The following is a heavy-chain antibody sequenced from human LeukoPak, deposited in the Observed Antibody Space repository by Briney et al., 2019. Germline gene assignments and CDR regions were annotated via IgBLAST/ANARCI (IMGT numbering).Heavy chain of an antibody. CDR3: ARVPWSGLMGFDY. D-gene: IGHD3-3*01. CDR1: GYTFTSYD. J-gene: IGHJ4*02. CDR2: MNPNSGNT. Sequence: ASVKVSCKASGYTFTSYDINWVRQATGQGLEWMGWMNPNSGNTGYAQKFQGRVTITRNTSISTAYMELSSLRSDDTAVYYCARVPWSGLMGFDYWGQGTLVTVSS. V-gene: IGHV1-8*03.